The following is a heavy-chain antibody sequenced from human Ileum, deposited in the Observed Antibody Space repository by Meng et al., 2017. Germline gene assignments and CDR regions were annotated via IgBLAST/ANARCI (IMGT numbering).Heavy chain of an antibody. J-gene: IGHJ4*02. Sequence: QPYLRDSGPRRVKPSGTLSLTCAVSGTWWSWVRQPPGKGLEWIGEIFQSGRTNYNPSLKSRVTISIDKSKSQISLQLSAVTAADTAVYSCATSNDRDVYYLGYWGQGTLVTVSS. CDR2: IFQSGRT. D-gene: IGHD3-22*01. CDR1: GTW. CDR3: ATSNDRDVYYLGY. V-gene: IGHV4-4*02.